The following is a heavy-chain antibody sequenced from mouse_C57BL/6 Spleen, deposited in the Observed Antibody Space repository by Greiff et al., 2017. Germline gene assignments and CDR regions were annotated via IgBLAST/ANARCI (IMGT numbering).Heavy chain of an antibody. J-gene: IGHJ2*01. CDR2: ISDGGSYT. V-gene: IGHV5-4*03. D-gene: IGHD4-1*02. Sequence: EVKLQESGGGLVKPGGSLKLSCAASGFTFSSYAMSWVRQTPEKRLEWVATISDGGSYTYYPDNVKGRFTISRDNAKNNLYLQMSHLESEDTAMYYCARANWDVHYFDYWGQGTTLTVSS. CDR3: ARANWDVHYFDY. CDR1: GFTFSSYA.